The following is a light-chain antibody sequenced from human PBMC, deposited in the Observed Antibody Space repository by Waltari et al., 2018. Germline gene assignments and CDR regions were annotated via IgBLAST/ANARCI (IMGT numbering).Light chain of an antibody. CDR2: WAS. Sequence: DIVMTQSPDSLAVSLGERANINCKYSPSVLYSSNNKNYLAWYQQKPGQPPKLLIYWASTRESGVPDRFSGSGSGTDFTLTISSLQAEDVAVYYCQQYYSTPLTFGGGTKVEIK. CDR3: QQYYSTPLT. CDR1: PSVLYSSNNKNY. J-gene: IGKJ4*01. V-gene: IGKV4-1*01.